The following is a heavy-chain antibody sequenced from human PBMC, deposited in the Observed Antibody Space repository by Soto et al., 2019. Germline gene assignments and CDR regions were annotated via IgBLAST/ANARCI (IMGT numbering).Heavy chain of an antibody. V-gene: IGHV4-34*01. CDR2: INHSGST. Sequence: SETLSLTCAVYGGSFSGYYWSWIRQPPGKGLEWIGEINHSGSTNYNPSLKSRVTISVDTSKNQFSLKLSSVTAADTAVYYCARGCMVRGVTTLSGAFDYWGQGTLVTVSS. D-gene: IGHD3-10*01. CDR3: ARGCMVRGVTTLSGAFDY. J-gene: IGHJ4*02. CDR1: GGSFSGYY.